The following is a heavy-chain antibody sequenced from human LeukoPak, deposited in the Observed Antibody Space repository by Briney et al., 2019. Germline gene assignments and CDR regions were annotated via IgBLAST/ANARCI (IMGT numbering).Heavy chain of an antibody. Sequence: SETLSLTCTVSGGSISSYYWSWIRQPPGKGLEWIGYIYYSGSTNYNPSLKSRVTISVDTSKNQFSLKLSSVTAADTAVYYCARRMSSGSYSRGGYYFDYWGQGTLVTVSS. CDR3: ARRMSSGSYSRGGYYFDY. CDR1: GGSISSYY. CDR2: IYYSGST. V-gene: IGHV4-59*08. J-gene: IGHJ4*02. D-gene: IGHD1-26*01.